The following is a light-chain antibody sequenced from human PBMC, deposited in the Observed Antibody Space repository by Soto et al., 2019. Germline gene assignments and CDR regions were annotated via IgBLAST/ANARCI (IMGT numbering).Light chain of an antibody. CDR3: QQGSNWPRT. Sequence: EIVLTQSPATLSLSPGERAILSCRASQTVSNYLAWYQQRPGQAPRLLIYDASKRAPGIPARFSGSGSGTDFTLTISSLESEDFAVYYCQQGSNWPRTFGQGTRLEIK. CDR2: DAS. J-gene: IGKJ5*01. CDR1: QTVSNY. V-gene: IGKV3-11*01.